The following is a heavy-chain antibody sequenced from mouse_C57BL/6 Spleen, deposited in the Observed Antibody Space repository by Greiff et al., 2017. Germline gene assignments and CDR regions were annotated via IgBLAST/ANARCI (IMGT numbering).Heavy chain of an antibody. J-gene: IGHJ2*01. CDR3: ARDGGVPFDY. CDR1: GYTFTSYT. CDR2: INPSSGYT. D-gene: IGHD2-3*01. Sequence: VQLQQSGAELARPGASVKMSCKASGYTFTSYTLHWVKQRPGQGLEWIGYINPSSGYTKYNQKFKDKATLTADKSSSTAYMPLSSLTSEDSAVYYCARDGGVPFDYWGQGTTLTVAS. V-gene: IGHV1-4*01.